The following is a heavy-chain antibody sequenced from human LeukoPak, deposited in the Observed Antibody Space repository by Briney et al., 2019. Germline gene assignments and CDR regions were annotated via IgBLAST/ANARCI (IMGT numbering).Heavy chain of an antibody. CDR1: GGPISSYY. V-gene: IGHV4-59*01. D-gene: IGHD3-3*01. CDR3: ARDYPYYYDFWSGTPSSAFDI. J-gene: IGHJ3*02. CDR2: IYYSGST. Sequence: SETLSLTCTVSGGPISSYYWSWIRQPPGKGLEWIGYIYYSGSTNYNPSLESRVTISVDTSKNQYSLKLSSVTAADTAVYYCARDYPYYYDFWSGTPSSAFDIWGQGTMVTVSS.